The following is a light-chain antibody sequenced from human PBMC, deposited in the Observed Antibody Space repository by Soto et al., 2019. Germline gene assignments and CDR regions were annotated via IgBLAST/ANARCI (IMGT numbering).Light chain of an antibody. CDR2: GAS. CDR3: QQYGSSPPT. CDR1: QSVSSSY. V-gene: IGKV3-20*01. Sequence: EIVLTQSPFTVCLSXGERATLSXXXSQSVSSSYLAWYQQKPGQAPRLLIYGASSRATGIPDRFSGSGSGTDFTLTISRLEPEDFAVYYCQQYGSSPPTFGQGTKVDIK. J-gene: IGKJ1*01.